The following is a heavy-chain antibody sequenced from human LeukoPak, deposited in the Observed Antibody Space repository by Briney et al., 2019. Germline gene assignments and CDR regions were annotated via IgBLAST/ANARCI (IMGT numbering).Heavy chain of an antibody. J-gene: IGHJ4*02. Sequence: GGSLRLSCAASGFTFSSYDMSWVRQAPGKGLEWVSAISGSGGSTYYADSVKGRFTISRDNSKNTLYLQMNSLRAEDTAVYYCAKDVLLWFGELFPYFDYWGQGTLVTVSS. CDR3: AKDVLLWFGELFPYFDY. CDR1: GFTFSSYD. D-gene: IGHD3-10*01. V-gene: IGHV3-23*01. CDR2: ISGSGGST.